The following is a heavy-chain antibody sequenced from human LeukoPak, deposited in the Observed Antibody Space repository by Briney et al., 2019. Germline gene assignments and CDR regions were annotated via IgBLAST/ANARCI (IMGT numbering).Heavy chain of an antibody. CDR1: GYTFTSYG. V-gene: IGHV1-18*01. CDR3: ARVDCSSTSCYRLNAFDAFDI. J-gene: IGHJ3*02. CDR2: ISAYNGNT. D-gene: IGHD2-2*01. Sequence: ASVKVSCKASGYTFTSYGISWVRQAPGQGLEWMGWISAYNGNTNYAQKLQGRVTMTTDTSTSTAYMELRSLRSDDTAVYYCARVDCSSTSCYRLNAFDAFDIWGQGTMVTVSS.